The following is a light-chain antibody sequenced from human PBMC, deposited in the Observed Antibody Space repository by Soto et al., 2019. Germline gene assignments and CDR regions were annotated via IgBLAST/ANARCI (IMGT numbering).Light chain of an antibody. CDR3: QKLTSYPLT. V-gene: IGKV1-9*01. J-gene: IGKJ4*01. CDR2: AAS. Sequence: DIQLTQSPSFLSASVGDRVTITCRASQGIGSYLAWYQQKPGKAPKVLIYAASTLQSGVPSRFSGSGSGTEFTLTISSLRPEDFATYYCQKLTSYPLTFGGGTKVEIK. CDR1: QGIGSY.